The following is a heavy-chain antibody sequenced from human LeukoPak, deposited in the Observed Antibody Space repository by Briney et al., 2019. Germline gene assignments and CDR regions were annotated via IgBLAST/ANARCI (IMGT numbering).Heavy chain of an antibody. CDR1: GYTFIGYY. CDR2: INCNSGGA. Sequence: ASVKVSCKASGYTFIGYYIYWVRQAHGQGLEWMGWINCNSGGADYAQKFQGRITMTRDTSITALYMELSSLRPDDTAVYYCARSGFYYGLDVWGQGTTVTVSS. J-gene: IGHJ6*02. CDR3: ARSGFYYGLDV. V-gene: IGHV1-2*02.